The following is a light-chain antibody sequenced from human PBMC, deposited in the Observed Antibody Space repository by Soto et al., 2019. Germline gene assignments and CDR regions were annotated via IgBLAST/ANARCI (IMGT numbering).Light chain of an antibody. Sequence: EIVLTQSPGTLSLSPVERATLSCRASQSISSTYLTWYHQRPGQAPRLLIYDASRRATGIPDRFSGSGSGTDFSLTISRLEPEDFAVYYCQHYDSARWTFGLGTKVDI. V-gene: IGKV3-20*01. CDR2: DAS. CDR3: QHYDSARWT. J-gene: IGKJ1*01. CDR1: QSISSTY.